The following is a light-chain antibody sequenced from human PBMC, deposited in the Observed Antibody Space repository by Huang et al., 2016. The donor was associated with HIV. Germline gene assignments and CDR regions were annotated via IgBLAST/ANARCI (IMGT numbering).Light chain of an antibody. J-gene: IGKJ4*01. CDR2: LGS. CDR3: MQALQTPFT. CDR1: ESLLNNNGYDY. Sequence: DIVLTQSPLSLPVTPGGPASISCRSSESLLNNNGYDYLDWYLQKPGQSPQLLIYLGSNRASGVPDRFSGRGSGTDFTLRISRVKAEDVGIYYCMQALQTPFTFGGGSKVEIK. V-gene: IGKV2-28*01.